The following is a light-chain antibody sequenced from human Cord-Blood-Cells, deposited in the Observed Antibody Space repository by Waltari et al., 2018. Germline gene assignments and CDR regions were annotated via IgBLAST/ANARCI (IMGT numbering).Light chain of an antibody. J-gene: IGLJ1*01. CDR3: SSYTSSSTLYV. Sequence: QSALTQPASVSGSTGQSSTISCTGTSSDVGAYNYVPWYQQHPGKAPKLMIYDVSNRPSGVSNRFSGSKSGNTASLTISGLQAEDEADYYCSSYTSSSTLYVFGTGTKVTVL. CDR2: DVS. V-gene: IGLV2-14*03. CDR1: SSDVGAYNY.